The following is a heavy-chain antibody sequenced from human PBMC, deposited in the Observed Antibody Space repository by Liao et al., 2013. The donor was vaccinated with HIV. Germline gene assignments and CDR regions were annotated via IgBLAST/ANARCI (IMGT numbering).Heavy chain of an antibody. J-gene: IGHJ4*02. V-gene: IGHV4-34*01. D-gene: IGHD1-26*01. Sequence: QVQLQQWGAGLLKPSETLSLTCAVYGGSFSDHYWNWIRQPPGKGPEWIGEINHSGSTNYNPSLSSRVAISVDTSRKHLSLKLTSVTAADTAVYYCARGPLGATGYWGQGTLVTVSS. CDR1: GGSFSDHY. CDR2: INHSGST. CDR3: ARGPLGATGY.